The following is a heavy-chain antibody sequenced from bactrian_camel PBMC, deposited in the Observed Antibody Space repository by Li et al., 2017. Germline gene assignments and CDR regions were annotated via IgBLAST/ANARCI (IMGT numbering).Heavy chain of an antibody. J-gene: IGHJ6*01. CDR2: IYRDGSFT. CDR3: AAGPWEGAPGRPLDLLPTGF. Sequence: HVQLVESGGGLVQPGGSLRLSCAASGFSFSSYYMSWVRQAPGKGLEWVSSIYRDGSFTYYADSVKGRFTISRDNAKNTVYLQMNNLQPGDTAMYFCAAGPWEGAPGRPLDLLPTGFRGQGTQVTVSS. CDR1: GFSFSSYY. D-gene: IGHD1*01. V-gene: IGHV3-2*01.